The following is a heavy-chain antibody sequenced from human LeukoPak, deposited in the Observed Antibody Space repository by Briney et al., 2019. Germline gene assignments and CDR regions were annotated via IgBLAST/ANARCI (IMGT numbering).Heavy chain of an antibody. V-gene: IGHV4-31*03. CDR1: GGSVSRGGYY. J-gene: IGHJ2*01. CDR2: TSYSEGT. D-gene: IGHD6-25*01. Sequence: PSETLSLTCTVSGGSVSRGGYYWNWIRQHPGKGLEWIGFTSYSEGTYYNPSLMSRITISVDRSQNQFSLKMRDVTAADTAVYYCARYLAAGYFDLWGRGTLVTVSS. CDR3: ARYLAAGYFDL.